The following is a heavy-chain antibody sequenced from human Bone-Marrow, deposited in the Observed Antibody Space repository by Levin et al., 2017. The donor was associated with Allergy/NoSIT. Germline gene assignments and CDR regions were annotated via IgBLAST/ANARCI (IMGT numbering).Heavy chain of an antibody. V-gene: IGHV3-30-3*01. D-gene: IGHD2-15*01. J-gene: IGHJ4*02. CDR3: ARGGSYCSGGNCYSNYFDH. CDR2: ISHDGTNK. Sequence: KGLEWVAVISHDGTNKYYADSVKGRFTLSRDKSKNTLYVQMNSLRAEDTAVYYCARGGSYCSGGNCYSNYFDHWGQGTLVTVSS.